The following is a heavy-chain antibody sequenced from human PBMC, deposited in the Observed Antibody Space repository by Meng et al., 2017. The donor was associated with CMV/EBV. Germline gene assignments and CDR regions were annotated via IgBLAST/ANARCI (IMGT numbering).Heavy chain of an antibody. V-gene: IGHV1-69*12. J-gene: IGHJ2*01. Sequence: QVQLVQSGAEVKKPGSAVKVSCKASGGTFSSFAISWVRQAPGQGLEWMGGIIPIFGTANYAQKFQGGVTITADESTSTAYMELSSLRSEDTAVYYCAREVDDYGDGWYFDLWGRGTLVTVSS. D-gene: IGHD4-17*01. CDR1: GGTFSSFA. CDR3: AREVDDYGDGWYFDL. CDR2: IIPIFGTA.